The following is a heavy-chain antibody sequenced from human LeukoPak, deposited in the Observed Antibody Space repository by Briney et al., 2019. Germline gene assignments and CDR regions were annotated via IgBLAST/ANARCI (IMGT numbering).Heavy chain of an antibody. V-gene: IGHV1-2*02. Sequence: ASVKVSCKASGYTFTGYYIHWVRQAPGQGLEWMGWINPNSGGTKYAQKFQGRVTMTTDTSISTAYMELSRLKSDDTAVYYCAKVAYMDVWGKGTTVTVSS. CDR1: GYTFTGYY. J-gene: IGHJ6*03. CDR2: INPNSGGT. CDR3: AKVAYMDV.